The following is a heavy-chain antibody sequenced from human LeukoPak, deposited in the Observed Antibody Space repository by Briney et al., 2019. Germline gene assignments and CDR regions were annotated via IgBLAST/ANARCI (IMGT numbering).Heavy chain of an antibody. CDR3: ARGYSGCFHY. J-gene: IGHJ4*02. Sequence: ASVKVSCKASGYTFTSYGISWVRQAPGQGLEWMGWISAYNGNTNYAQKLQGRVTITMDTSASTVYMEMNDLGSEDTAVYYCARGYSGCFHYWGQGALVTVSS. D-gene: IGHD1-26*01. V-gene: IGHV1-18*01. CDR1: GYTFTSYG. CDR2: ISAYNGNT.